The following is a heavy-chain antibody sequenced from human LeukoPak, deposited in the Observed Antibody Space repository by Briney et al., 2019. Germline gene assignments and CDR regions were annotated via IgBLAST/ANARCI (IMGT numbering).Heavy chain of an antibody. CDR3: ARDTAASRGWFDP. CDR2: IYYSGST. CDR1: GGSISSSSYY. J-gene: IGHJ5*02. D-gene: IGHD6-25*01. V-gene: IGHV4-39*07. Sequence: PSETLSLTCTVSGGSISSSSYYWGWIRQPPGKGLEWIGSIYYSGSTYCNPSLKSRVTISVDTSKNQFSLKLSSVTAADTAVYYCARDTAASRGWFDPWGQGTLVTVSS.